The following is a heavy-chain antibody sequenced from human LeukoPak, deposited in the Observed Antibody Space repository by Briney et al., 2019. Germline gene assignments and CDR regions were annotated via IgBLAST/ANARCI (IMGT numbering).Heavy chain of an antibody. D-gene: IGHD6-19*01. J-gene: IGHJ4*02. CDR1: GFTFSSYA. Sequence: PGGSLRLFCAASGFTFSSYAMHWVRQAPGRGLEWVAIISYDGSNKYYADSVKGRFTISRDNSKNTLYLQMNSLRAEDTAVYYCARDQEQWLTWYYFDYWGQGTLVTVSS. CDR3: ARDQEQWLTWYYFDY. CDR2: ISYDGSNK. V-gene: IGHV3-30*04.